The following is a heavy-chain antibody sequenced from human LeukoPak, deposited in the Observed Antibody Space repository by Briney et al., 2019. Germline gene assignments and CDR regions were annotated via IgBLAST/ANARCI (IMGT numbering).Heavy chain of an antibody. J-gene: IGHJ3*01. Sequence: PGGSLRLSCAASGFTFSSYAMHWVRQAPGKGLEWVAVISYDGSNKYYADSVKGRFTISRDNSKNTLYLQMNSLRAEDTAIYYCVKDGEWTFDVWGQGTMVTVP. V-gene: IGHV3-30*04. CDR2: ISYDGSNK. CDR3: VKDGEWTFDV. CDR1: GFTFSSYA. D-gene: IGHD3-3*01.